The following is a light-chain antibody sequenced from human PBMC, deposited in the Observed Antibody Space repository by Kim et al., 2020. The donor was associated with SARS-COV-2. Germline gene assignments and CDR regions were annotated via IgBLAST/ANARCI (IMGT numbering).Light chain of an antibody. CDR1: QSVSRW. J-gene: IGKJ1*01. V-gene: IGKV1-5*01. CDR2: DGS. CDR3: QHRQT. Sequence: PPLSASVGHRFTLTCRASQSVSRWLAWYQQKPGQAPKLLIYDGSNLQSGVPSRFSGSGSGTEFTLTISSLQPDDFAIYYCQHRQTFGQGTKVDIK.